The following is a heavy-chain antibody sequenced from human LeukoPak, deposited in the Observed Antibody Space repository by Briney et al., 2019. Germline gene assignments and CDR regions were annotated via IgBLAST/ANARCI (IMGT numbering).Heavy chain of an antibody. V-gene: IGHV4-30-4*07. CDR1: GGSISSGGYS. J-gene: IGHJ6*03. Sequence: PSETLSLTCTVSGGSISSGGYSWNWIRQPPGQGLEWIGCVFYSGTTYYNPSLKSRVSISVDTTKNQFSLKLSSVTAADTAVYYCARETSQKGAHYMDVWGKGTTVTISS. D-gene: IGHD3-16*01. CDR2: VFYSGTT. CDR3: ARETSQKGAHYMDV.